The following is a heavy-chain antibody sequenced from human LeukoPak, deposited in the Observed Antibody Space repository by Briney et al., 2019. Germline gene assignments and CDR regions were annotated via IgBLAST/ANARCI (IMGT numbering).Heavy chain of an antibody. Sequence: GGSLRLSCAVSGFTFSDYWMNWVRQAPGKGLEWVASIRQDGDEKSYVDSVKGRSTISRDNTKRSLYLQMSSLRAEDTAVYYCARDGTAAGLYFDLWGQGTLVTVSS. CDR1: GFTFSDYW. V-gene: IGHV3-7*01. D-gene: IGHD6-13*01. CDR2: IRQDGDEK. J-gene: IGHJ4*01. CDR3: ARDGTAAGLYFDL.